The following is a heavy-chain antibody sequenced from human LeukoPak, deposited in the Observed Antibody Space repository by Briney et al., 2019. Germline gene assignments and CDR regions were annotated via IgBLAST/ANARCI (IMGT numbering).Heavy chain of an antibody. CDR1: GLTFSSYG. Sequence: HPGGSLRLSCAASGLTFSSYGMNWVRQAPGTGLEWVAVIWYDGSNKYYADSVKGRFTISRDNSRDTLYLQMNSLRAEDTAVYYCSTSPSFGSSWYQFNYWGQGTLVTVSS. V-gene: IGHV3-33*01. CDR2: IWYDGSNK. D-gene: IGHD6-13*01. J-gene: IGHJ4*02. CDR3: STSPSFGSSWYQFNY.